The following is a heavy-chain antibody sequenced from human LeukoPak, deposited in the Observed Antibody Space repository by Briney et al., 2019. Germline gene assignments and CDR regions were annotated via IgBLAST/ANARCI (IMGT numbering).Heavy chain of an antibody. CDR1: GYTFTSCD. V-gene: IGHV1-8*01. J-gene: IGHJ4*02. Sequence: GAAVKVCFNASGYTFTSCDINWGRQAPGQGLEWMGWMNPNSGNTGYTQKFQGRVTMTRNTSISTAYMELSSLRSEDTAVYYCARGAGGFDYWGQGTLVTVSS. D-gene: IGHD3-10*01. CDR2: MNPNSGNT. CDR3: ARGAGGFDY.